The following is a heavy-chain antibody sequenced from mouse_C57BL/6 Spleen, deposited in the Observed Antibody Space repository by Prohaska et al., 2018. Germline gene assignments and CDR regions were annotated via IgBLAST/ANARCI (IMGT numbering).Heavy chain of an antibody. CDR1: GYTFTSYW. CDR3: ARGDDYAWFAY. Sequence: QVQLQQPGAELVKPGASVKMSCKASGYTFTSYWITWVKQRPGQGLEWIEDIYPGSGSTNYNEKFKSKATLTVDTSSSTAYMQLSSLTSEDAAVYCCARGDDYAWFAYWGQGTLVTVSA. CDR2: IYPGSGST. D-gene: IGHD2-4*01. V-gene: IGHV1-55*01. J-gene: IGHJ3*01.